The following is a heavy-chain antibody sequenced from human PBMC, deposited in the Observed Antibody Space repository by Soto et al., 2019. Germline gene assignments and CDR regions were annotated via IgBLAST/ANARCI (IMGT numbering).Heavy chain of an antibody. J-gene: IGHJ3*02. D-gene: IGHD1-20*01. CDR3: ATRLTGTIVGAFYI. CDR1: GYTLTELS. Sequence: ASVKVSYKVSGYTLTELSMHWVRQAPGKGLEWMGGFDPEDGETIYAQKFQGRVTMTEDTSTDTAYMELSSLRSEDTAVYYCATRLTGTIVGAFYIWGQGTMVTVSS. CDR2: FDPEDGET. V-gene: IGHV1-24*01.